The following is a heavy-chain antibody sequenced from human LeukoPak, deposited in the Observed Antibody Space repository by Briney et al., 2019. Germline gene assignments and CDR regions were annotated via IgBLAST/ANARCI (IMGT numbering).Heavy chain of an antibody. J-gene: IGHJ4*02. CDR3: ARSTYGGNQIDF. CDR2: IIPSDGET. D-gene: IGHD4-23*01. V-gene: IGHV1-46*01. Sequence: GASVKVSCKPSGYTFTSYYLHWVRQAPGQGLDWMGVIIPSDGETAYAQKFQGRLTMTRDTFTSTLYMDLGSLRSEDTAVYYCARSTYGGNQIDFWGQGTLVTVSS. CDR1: GYTFTSYY.